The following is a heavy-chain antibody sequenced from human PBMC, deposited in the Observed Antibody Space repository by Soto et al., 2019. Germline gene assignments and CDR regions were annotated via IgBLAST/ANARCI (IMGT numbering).Heavy chain of an antibody. CDR2: IKQDGSEK. D-gene: IGHD3-3*01. V-gene: IGHV3-7*01. CDR1: GFIFSNYW. Sequence: PGGSLRLSCAASGFIFSNYWMSWVRQAPGKGLEWVANIKQDGSEKYYVDSVKGRFTISRDNAKNSLFLQMNSLRAEDTAVFYCARGPPTRSLRFVEWLNFNFDSWGQGSLVTVSS. CDR3: ARGPPTRSLRFVEWLNFNFDS. J-gene: IGHJ4*02.